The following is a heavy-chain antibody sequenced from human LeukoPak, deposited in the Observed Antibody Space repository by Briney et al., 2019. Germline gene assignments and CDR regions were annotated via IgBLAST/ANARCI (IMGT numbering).Heavy chain of an antibody. D-gene: IGHD6-13*01. Sequence: GGSLRLSCTASGFAFSTYAMNWVRQAPGKGLEWVSTISGSGDSTYYPDSMKGRFTISRDNSQNTLYLQMNSLRAEDTAVYYCARNRGDSSWYSRYYYYYMDVWGKGTTVTISS. CDR1: GFAFSTYA. V-gene: IGHV3-23*01. J-gene: IGHJ6*03. CDR3: ARNRGDSSWYSRYYYYYMDV. CDR2: ISGSGDST.